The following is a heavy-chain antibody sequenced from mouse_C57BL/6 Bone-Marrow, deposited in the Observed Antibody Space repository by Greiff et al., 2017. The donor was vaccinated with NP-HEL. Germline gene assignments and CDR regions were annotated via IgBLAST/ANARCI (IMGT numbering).Heavy chain of an antibody. V-gene: IGHV1-80*01. CDR2: IYPGDGDT. J-gene: IGHJ2*01. CDR1: GYAFSSYW. D-gene: IGHD1-1*01. Sequence: QVQLKQSGAELVKPGASVKISCKASGYAFSSYWMNWVKQRPGKGLEWIGQIYPGDGDTNYNGKFKGKATLTADKSSSTAYMQLSSLTSEDSAVYFCARVLLLRKSDYFDYWGQGTTLTVSS. CDR3: ARVLLLRKSDYFDY.